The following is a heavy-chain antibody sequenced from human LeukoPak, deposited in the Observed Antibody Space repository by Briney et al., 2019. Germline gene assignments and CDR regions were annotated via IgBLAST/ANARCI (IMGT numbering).Heavy chain of an antibody. CDR1: GITFSNYG. CDR2: ISGSGGST. J-gene: IGHJ4*02. Sequence: GGSLRLSCVASGITFSNYGMNWVRQAPGRGLEWVSGISGSGGSTYYADSVKGRFTISRDNSKYTLYLQVNSLRAEDTAIYYCAKKRVLVVPAADFDYWGQGTLVTVSS. V-gene: IGHV3-23*01. D-gene: IGHD2-2*01. CDR3: AKKRVLVVPAADFDY.